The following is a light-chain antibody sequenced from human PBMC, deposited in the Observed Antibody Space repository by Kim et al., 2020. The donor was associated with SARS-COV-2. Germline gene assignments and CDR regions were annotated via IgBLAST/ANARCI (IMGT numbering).Light chain of an antibody. CDR2: AAS. CDR3: QQSYSTPYT. Sequence: SASVGDNVTITCRASQSISSYLNWYQQKPGKAPKLLIYAASSLQIGVPSRFSGSGSGTDFTLTISSLQPEDFATYYCQQSYSTPYTFGQGTKLEI. J-gene: IGKJ2*01. CDR1: QSISSY. V-gene: IGKV1-39*01.